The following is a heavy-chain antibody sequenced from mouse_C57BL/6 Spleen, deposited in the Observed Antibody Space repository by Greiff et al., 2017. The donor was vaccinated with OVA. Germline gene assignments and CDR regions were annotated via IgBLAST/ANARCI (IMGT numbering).Heavy chain of an antibody. CDR3: VRGFTREFAD. J-gene: IGHJ3*01. CDR2: IRSKSNNYAT. D-gene: IGHD1-1*01. V-gene: IGHV10-1*01. CDR1: GFSFTTYA. Sequence: EVMLVESGGGLAQPKGSLKLSCAASGFSFTTYAMNWVRQAPGKGLEWVARIRSKSNNYATYYADSVKDRFTISRDDSESMLYLQMNNSKADDAAMYYCVRGFTREFADWGKGTLVTVSA.